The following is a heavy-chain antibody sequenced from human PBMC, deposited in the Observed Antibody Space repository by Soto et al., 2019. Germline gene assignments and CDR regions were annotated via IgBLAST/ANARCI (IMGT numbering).Heavy chain of an antibody. D-gene: IGHD3-16*01. V-gene: IGHV4-59*01. CDR3: ARAWGGHVEDY. CDR1: GGSISSYY. J-gene: IGHJ4*02. CDR2: IYYSGST. Sequence: QVQLQESGPGLVKPPETLSLTCTVSGGSISSYYWSWIRQPPGKGLEWIGYIYYSGSTNYNPSLKSRVTISVDTSKNQFSLKLSSVTAADTAVYYCARAWGGHVEDYWGQGTLVTVSS.